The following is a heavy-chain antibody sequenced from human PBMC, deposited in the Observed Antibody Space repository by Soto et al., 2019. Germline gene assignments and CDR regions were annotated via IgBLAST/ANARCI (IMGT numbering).Heavy chain of an antibody. J-gene: IGHJ4*02. Sequence: GGSLKISCQGSGYSFAGFWITWVRQKPGKGLEWMGRIEPSDSQTSYSPPFRGHVTISATNSITTVFLQWSSLRASDTAMYYCARQIYDSDTGPNFQYYFDSWGQGTPVTVSS. CDR3: ARQIYDSDTGPNFQYYFDS. CDR2: IEPSDSQT. V-gene: IGHV5-10-1*01. D-gene: IGHD3-22*01. CDR1: GYSFAGFW.